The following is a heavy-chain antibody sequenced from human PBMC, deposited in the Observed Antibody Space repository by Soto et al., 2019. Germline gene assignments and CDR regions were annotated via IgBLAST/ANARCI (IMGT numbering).Heavy chain of an antibody. CDR2: IYPGDSDT. V-gene: IGHV5-51*01. CDR3: ARLPYNRSVYYYYGMDV. D-gene: IGHD6-6*01. CDR1: GYSFTSYW. J-gene: IGHJ6*02. Sequence: PGESLKISCKGSGYSFTSYWIGWVRQMPGKGLEWMGIIYPGDSDTRYSPSFQGQVTISADKSISTAYLQWSSLKASDTAMYYCARLPYNRSVYYYYGMDVWGQGTTVTVSS.